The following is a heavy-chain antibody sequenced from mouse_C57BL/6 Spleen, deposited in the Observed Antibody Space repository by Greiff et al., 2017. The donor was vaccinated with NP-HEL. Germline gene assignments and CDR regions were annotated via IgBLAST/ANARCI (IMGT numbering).Heavy chain of an antibody. D-gene: IGHD6-5*01. J-gene: IGHJ4*01. CDR1: GYSITSGYY. Sequence: EVKLMESGPGLVKPSQSLSLTCSVTGYSITSGYYWNWIRQFPGNKQEWMGYISYDGSNNYNPSLKNRISITRDTSKNQFFLKLNSVTTEDTATYYCARAYDYYAMDYWGQGTSVTVSS. V-gene: IGHV3-6*01. CDR2: ISYDGSN. CDR3: ARAYDYYAMDY.